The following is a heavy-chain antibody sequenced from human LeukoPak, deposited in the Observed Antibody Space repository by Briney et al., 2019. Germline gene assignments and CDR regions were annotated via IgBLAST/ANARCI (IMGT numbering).Heavy chain of an antibody. V-gene: IGHV1-69*13. CDR3: AAPGDTTGYYGMDV. D-gene: IGHD7-27*01. CDR1: VGTFTIYA. J-gene: IGHJ6*02. CDR2: MVPIFGTA. Sequence: ASVKVSFTSSVGTFTIYAISWVRQAPRQGREWMGGMVPIFGTANYAQKFQGTVTITADECTSTAYMERSRLRSEVTAVYDCAAPGDTTGYYGMDVWGQATTVTVSS.